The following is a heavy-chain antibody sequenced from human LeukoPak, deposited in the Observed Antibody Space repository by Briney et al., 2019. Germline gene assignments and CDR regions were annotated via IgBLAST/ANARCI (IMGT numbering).Heavy chain of an antibody. CDR1: GGSISSNDYY. V-gene: IGHV4-30-4*01. J-gene: IGHJ4*02. CDR3: VRQGGLLSYHFDY. CDR2: IYYSGGT. D-gene: IGHD2-15*01. Sequence: SSQTLSLACTVAGGSISSNDYYWSCIRQPPGKGLECIGYIYYSGGTHYNPSLESRVTISVDTSKNQFSLKLDSVTAADTALYNCVRQGGLLSYHFDYSGQGTLVTVSS.